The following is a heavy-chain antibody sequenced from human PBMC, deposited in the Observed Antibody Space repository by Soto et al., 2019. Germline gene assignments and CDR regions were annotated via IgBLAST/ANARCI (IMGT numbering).Heavy chain of an antibody. J-gene: IGHJ4*02. CDR1: GFTFSSYA. CDR3: AKYEELTPVAGTGVY. V-gene: IGHV3-23*01. CDR2: ISGSGGST. D-gene: IGHD6-19*01. Sequence: EVQLLESGGGLVQPGGSLRLSCAASGFTFSSYAMSWVRQAPGKGLEWVSAISGSGGSTYYADSVKGRFTISRDNSKNTLYLQMNRLRAEDTAVYYCAKYEELTPVAGTGVYWGQGTLVTVSS.